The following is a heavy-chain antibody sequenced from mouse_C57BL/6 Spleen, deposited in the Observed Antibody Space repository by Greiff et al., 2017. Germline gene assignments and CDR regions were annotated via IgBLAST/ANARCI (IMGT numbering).Heavy chain of an antibody. CDR2: INPSTGGT. J-gene: IGHJ2*01. D-gene: IGHD1-1*01. Sequence: VQLQQSGPELVKPGASVKISCKASGYSFTGYYMHWVKQSSEKSLEWIGEINPSTGGTSYNQKFKGKATLTVDKSSSTAYMQLKSLTSEDSAVYYCASGITTVHYWDQGTTLTVSS. V-gene: IGHV1-43*01. CDR1: GYSFTGYY. CDR3: ASGITTVHY.